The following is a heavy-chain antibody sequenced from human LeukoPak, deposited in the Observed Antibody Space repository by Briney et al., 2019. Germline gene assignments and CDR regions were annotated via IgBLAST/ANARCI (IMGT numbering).Heavy chain of an antibody. CDR2: ISYDGSNK. D-gene: IGHD6-13*01. CDR3: AKDPSIAAAGMY. Sequence: PGRSLRLSCAASGFTFSSYGMHWVRQAPGKGLEWVAVISYDGSNKYYADSVKGRFTISRDNSKNTLYLQMNSLRAEDTAVYYCAKDPSIAAAGMYWGQGTLVTVSS. J-gene: IGHJ4*02. V-gene: IGHV3-30*18. CDR1: GFTFSSYG.